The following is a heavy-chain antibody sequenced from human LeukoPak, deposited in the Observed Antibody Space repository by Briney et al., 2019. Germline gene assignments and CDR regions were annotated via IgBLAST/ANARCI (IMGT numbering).Heavy chain of an antibody. V-gene: IGHV4-34*01. CDR1: GGSFSGYS. CDR3: AQDLSYIGLDN. J-gene: IGHJ4*02. D-gene: IGHD2-15*01. Sequence: SETLSLTCAVYGGSFSGYSWSWIRQPPGKGLEWIGEINHSGSTNYNPSLKSRVTISVDTSKKQFSLKLTSVTAEDTAVYYCAQDLSYIGLDNWGQGTLVTVSS. CDR2: INHSGST.